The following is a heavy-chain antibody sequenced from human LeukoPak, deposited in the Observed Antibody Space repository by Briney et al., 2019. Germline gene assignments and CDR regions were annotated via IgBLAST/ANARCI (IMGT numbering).Heavy chain of an antibody. V-gene: IGHV6-1*01. J-gene: IGHJ6*02. Sequence: SQTLSLTCAISGDSVSSNSAAWNWIRQSPSRGLEWLGRTYYRSKWYNDYAVSVKSRITINPDTSKNQFSLQLNSVTPEDTAVYYCARGLTDTATFYYYYGMDVWGQGTTVTVSS. CDR2: TYYRSKWYN. D-gene: IGHD5-18*01. CDR3: ARGLTDTATFYYYYGMDV. CDR1: GDSVSSNSAA.